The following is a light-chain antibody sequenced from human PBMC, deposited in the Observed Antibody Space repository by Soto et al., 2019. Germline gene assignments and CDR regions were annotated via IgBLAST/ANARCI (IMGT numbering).Light chain of an antibody. Sequence: QTVVTQEPSLTVSPGGTVTLTCATSTGAVTSGYYPNWFQQKPGQAPRALIYSTNNKYSWTPARFSGSLLGGKAALTLSGVQPEDEADYYCLLYYGGQLGVFGGGTNLTVL. V-gene: IGLV7-43*01. CDR1: TGAVTSGYY. J-gene: IGLJ2*01. CDR3: LLYYGGQLGV. CDR2: STN.